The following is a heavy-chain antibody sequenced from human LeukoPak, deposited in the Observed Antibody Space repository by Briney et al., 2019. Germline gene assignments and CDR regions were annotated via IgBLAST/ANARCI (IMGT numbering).Heavy chain of an antibody. D-gene: IGHD2-15*01. V-gene: IGHV1-18*01. CDR2: ISTYNGNT. J-gene: IGHJ4*02. CDR3: ARDVGYCSGGSCYPQTLDY. CDR1: GYTFTSYG. Sequence: ASVKVSCKASGYTFTSYGIGWVRQAPGQGLKWMGWISTYNGNTNYAQKLQGRVTMTTDTSTSTAYMELRSLRSDDTAVYYCARDVGYCSGGSCYPQTLDYWGQGTLVTVSS.